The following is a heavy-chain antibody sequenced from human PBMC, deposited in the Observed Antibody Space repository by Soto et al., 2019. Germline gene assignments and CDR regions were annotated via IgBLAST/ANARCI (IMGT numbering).Heavy chain of an antibody. V-gene: IGHV1-69*06. CDR2: MIPIFGTA. CDR3: ARDRERGFDP. D-gene: IGHD6-25*01. CDR1: VGTFSSYA. J-gene: IGHJ5*02. Sequence: VQLVQSGAEVNKPGSSVKVSCKASVGTFSSYAISWVRQAPGQGLEWMGGMIPIFGTANYAQKFQGRVTITADKSTNTAYMELSSLRSEDTAVYYCARDRERGFDPWGQGTLVTVSS.